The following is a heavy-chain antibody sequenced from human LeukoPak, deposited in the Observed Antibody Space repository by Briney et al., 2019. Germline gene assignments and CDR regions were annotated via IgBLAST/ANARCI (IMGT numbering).Heavy chain of an antibody. V-gene: IGHV4-34*01. CDR1: GGSFSGYY. CDR2: INHSGST. Sequence: KPSETLSLTCAVYGGSFSGYYWSWIRQPPGKGLEWIGEINHSGSTNYNPSLKSRVTISVDTSKNQFSLKLNSVTAADTAVYYCARLQYSMDVWGKGTTVIVSS. CDR3: ARLQYSMDV. J-gene: IGHJ6*03.